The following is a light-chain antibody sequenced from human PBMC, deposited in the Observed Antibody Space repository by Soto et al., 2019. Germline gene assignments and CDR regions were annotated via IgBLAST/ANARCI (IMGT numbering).Light chain of an antibody. Sequence: DIVMTQSPLSLPVTPGEPASISCRSSQSLLHTNGFNYLDWYLQKPGQSPQLLISLASYRASGVPDRFSGSGSGTDFTLKISRVEAEDVGVYYCMQSLQAPRFTFGPGTKVDIK. CDR3: MQSLQAPRFT. J-gene: IGKJ3*01. CDR1: QSLLHTNGFNY. CDR2: LAS. V-gene: IGKV2-28*01.